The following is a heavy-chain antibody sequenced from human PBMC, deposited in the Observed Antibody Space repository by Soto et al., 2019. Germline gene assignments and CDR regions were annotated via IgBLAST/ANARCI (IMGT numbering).Heavy chain of an antibody. Sequence: RASVKVSCKASGYTFTGYYMHWVRQAPGQGLEWMGWINPNSGGTNYAQKFQGRVTMTRDTSISTAYMELSRLRSDDTAVYYCASCITMVRGVPDYWGQGTLVTVSS. CDR2: INPNSGGT. CDR1: GYTFTGYY. D-gene: IGHD3-10*01. J-gene: IGHJ4*02. CDR3: ASCITMVRGVPDY. V-gene: IGHV1-2*02.